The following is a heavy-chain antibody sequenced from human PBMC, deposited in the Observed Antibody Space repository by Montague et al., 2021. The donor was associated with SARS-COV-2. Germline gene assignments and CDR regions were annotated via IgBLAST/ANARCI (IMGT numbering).Heavy chain of an antibody. CDR2: IYHSGST. Sequence: SETLSLTCAVYGGSFSGYYWRWIRQPPVNGLEWIGEIYHSGSTNYNPYLKSRVNISVDTSKNQFSLELSSVTAADTAVYYCARDLGVQYQLQMPFYFDYWGQGTLVTVSS. D-gene: IGHD2-2*01. CDR3: ARDLGVQYQLQMPFYFDY. J-gene: IGHJ4*02. CDR1: GGSFSGYY. V-gene: IGHV4-34*01.